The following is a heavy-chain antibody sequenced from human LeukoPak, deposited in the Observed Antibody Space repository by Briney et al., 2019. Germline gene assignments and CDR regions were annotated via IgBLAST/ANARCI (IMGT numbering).Heavy chain of an antibody. CDR3: ARDRDDSWFYFVY. D-gene: IGHD3-22*01. CDR1: GFTFSSYS. J-gene: IGHJ4*02. V-gene: IGHV3-21*01. CDR2: ISSSSSYI. Sequence: GGSLRLSCAASGFTFSSYSMNWVRQAPGKGLEWVSSISSSSSYIYYADSVKGRFTISRDNAKNSLYVQMNSLRAEDTAVYYCARDRDDSWFYFVYWGQGTLVTVSS.